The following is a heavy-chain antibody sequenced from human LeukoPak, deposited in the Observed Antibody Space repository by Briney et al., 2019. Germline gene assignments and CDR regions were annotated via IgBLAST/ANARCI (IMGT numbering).Heavy chain of an antibody. J-gene: IGHJ4*02. D-gene: IGHD6-13*01. CDR3: ARGWGSSWYFDY. CDR2: IYYSGST. CDR1: GGSISSGGYY. V-gene: IGHV4-31*03. Sequence: SETLSLTCTVSGGSISSGGYYWSWIRQHPGKGLEWIGYIYYSGSTYYNPSLKSRVTISVDTSKNQFSLKLSSVTAADTAVYYCARGWGSSWYFDYWGQGTLVTVSS.